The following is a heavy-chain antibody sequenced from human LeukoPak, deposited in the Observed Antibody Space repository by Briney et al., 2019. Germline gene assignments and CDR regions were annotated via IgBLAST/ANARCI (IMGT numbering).Heavy chain of an antibody. CDR3: ATVAVIRGVTYFDY. J-gene: IGHJ4*02. CDR2: LFYSGST. V-gene: IGHV4-59*01. Sequence: SETLSLTCTVSGGSISSYYWSWIRQPPGKGLEWIAYLFYSGSTDYNPSLESRVTISVDTSKNHFSLKLRSVTAADTAVYYCATVAVIRGVTYFDYGGQGTLVTSPQ. CDR1: GGSISSYY. D-gene: IGHD3-10*01.